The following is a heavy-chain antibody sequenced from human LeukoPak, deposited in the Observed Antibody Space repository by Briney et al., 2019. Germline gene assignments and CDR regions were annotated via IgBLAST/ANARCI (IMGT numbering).Heavy chain of an antibody. Sequence: ASVKVSCKVSGYTLTELSMHWVRQAPGKGLEWMGGFDPEDGETIYAQKFQGRVTMTRDMSTSTVYMELSSLRSEDTAVYYCARANDDYGFDYWGQGTLVTVSS. CDR2: FDPEDGET. CDR3: ARANDDYGFDY. D-gene: IGHD4-17*01. V-gene: IGHV1-24*01. J-gene: IGHJ4*02. CDR1: GYTLTELS.